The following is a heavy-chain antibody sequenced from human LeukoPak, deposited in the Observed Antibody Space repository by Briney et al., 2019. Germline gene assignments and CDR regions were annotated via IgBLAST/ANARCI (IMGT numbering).Heavy chain of an antibody. D-gene: IGHD6-13*01. CDR2: IKQDGSEK. Sequence: GGSLRLSCAASGFTFSSYAMHWVRQAPGKGLEWVANIKQDGSEKYYVDSVKGRFTISRDNAKNSLYLQMNSLRAEDTAVYYCASGIAATGWGQGTLVTVSS. V-gene: IGHV3-7*01. CDR1: GFTFSSYA. J-gene: IGHJ4*02. CDR3: ASGIAATG.